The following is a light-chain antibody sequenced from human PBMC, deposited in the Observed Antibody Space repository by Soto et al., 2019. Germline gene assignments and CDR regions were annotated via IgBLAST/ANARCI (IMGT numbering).Light chain of an antibody. J-gene: IGKJ4*01. Sequence: EIALTQSPGTLSLSPGERATLSCRASQSDNSLYLAWYQQKPGQAPRLLIYGASSRATGIPDRFSGSGSGTDFTLTISRLEHEDFAVSYCQWYTRSQTFGAGTKVDI. CDR2: GAS. V-gene: IGKV3-20*01. CDR3: QWYTRSQT. CDR1: QSDNSLY.